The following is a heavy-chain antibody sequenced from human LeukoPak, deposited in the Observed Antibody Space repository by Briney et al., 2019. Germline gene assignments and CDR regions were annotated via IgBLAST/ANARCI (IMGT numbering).Heavy chain of an antibody. V-gene: IGHV3-7*01. CDR1: GFTFSSYW. D-gene: IGHD5-12*01. CDR2: IKQDGSEK. J-gene: IGHJ4*02. Sequence: PGGSLRLSCAASGFTFSSYWMSWVRQAPGKGLEWVANIKQDGSEKYYVDSVKGRFTISRDNAKNSLYLQMNSLRAEDTAVYYCARPMDIVATAPFDYWGQGTLVTVS. CDR3: ARPMDIVATAPFDY.